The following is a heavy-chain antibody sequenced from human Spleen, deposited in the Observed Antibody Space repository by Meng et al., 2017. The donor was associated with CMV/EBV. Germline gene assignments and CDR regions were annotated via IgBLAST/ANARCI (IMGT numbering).Heavy chain of an antibody. V-gene: IGHV4-59*01. J-gene: IGHJ4*02. CDR2: IYYSGST. CDR3: ARIPLVRGAISKYYFDY. D-gene: IGHD3-10*01. CDR1: GGSLSGYY. Sequence: SETLSLTCAVYGGSLSGYYWSWIRQPPGRGLEWIACIYYSGSTSYNPSLKSRVTISLDTSNNQFSLMLTSVTSADTAVYYCARIPLVRGAISKYYFDYWGQGTLVTVSS.